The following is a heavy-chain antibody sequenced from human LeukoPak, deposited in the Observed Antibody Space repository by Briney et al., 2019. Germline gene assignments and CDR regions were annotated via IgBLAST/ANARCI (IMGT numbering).Heavy chain of an antibody. CDR2: ISGDGSST. Sequence: GGSLRLSCAASGFTFSSHWMHWVRQAPGKGLVWVSRISGDGSSTSYAEAVNGRFTISRDNSKNTLYLQMNSLRAEDTAVYYCAKDSGGPWYYGMDVWGQGTTVTVSS. V-gene: IGHV3-74*01. CDR3: AKDSGGPWYYGMDV. J-gene: IGHJ6*02. CDR1: GFTFSSHW. D-gene: IGHD6-19*01.